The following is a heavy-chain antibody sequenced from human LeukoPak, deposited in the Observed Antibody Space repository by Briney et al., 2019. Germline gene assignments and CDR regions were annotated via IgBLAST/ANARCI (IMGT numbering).Heavy chain of an antibody. V-gene: IGHV3-33*01. CDR3: ARDRGSSGGFDP. D-gene: IGHD6-13*01. J-gene: IGHJ5*02. Sequence: GGSLRLSCAASGFTFSSYGMHWVRQAPGKGLEWVADIWYDGSNKYYADSVKGRFTISRDNSKNTLYLRMNSLRAEDTAVYYCARDRGSSGGFDPWGQGTLVTVSS. CDR2: IWYDGSNK. CDR1: GFTFSSYG.